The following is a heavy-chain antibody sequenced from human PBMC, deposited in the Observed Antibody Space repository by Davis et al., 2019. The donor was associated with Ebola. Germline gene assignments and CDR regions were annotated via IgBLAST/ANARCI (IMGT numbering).Heavy chain of an antibody. Sequence: AASVKVSCKASGGTFSSYTISWVRQAPGQGLEWMGRIIPILGIANYAQKFQGRVTITRDTSASTAYMKLSSLRSEDTAVYYCARGGYEYYFDYWGQGTLVTVSS. CDR3: ARGGYEYYFDY. V-gene: IGHV1-69*02. CDR2: IIPILGIA. CDR1: GGTFSSYT. J-gene: IGHJ4*02. D-gene: IGHD5-12*01.